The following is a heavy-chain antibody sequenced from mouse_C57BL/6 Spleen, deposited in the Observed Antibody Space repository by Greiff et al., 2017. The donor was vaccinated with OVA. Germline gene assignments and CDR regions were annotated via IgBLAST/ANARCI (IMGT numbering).Heavy chain of an antibody. V-gene: IGHV1-26*01. CDR3: ASYYDDDGGFAY. CDR1: GYTFTDYY. Sequence: VQLQQSGPELVKPGASVKISCKASGYTFTDYYMNWVKQSHGKSLEWIGDINPNNGGTSYNQKFKGKATLPVDKSSSTAYMELRSLTSEDSAVYYCASYYDDDGGFAYWGQGTLVTVSA. J-gene: IGHJ3*01. CDR2: INPNNGGT. D-gene: IGHD2-4*01.